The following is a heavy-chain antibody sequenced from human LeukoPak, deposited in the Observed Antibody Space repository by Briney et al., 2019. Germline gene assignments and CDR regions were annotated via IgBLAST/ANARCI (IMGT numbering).Heavy chain of an antibody. CDR2: INSNSGGT. CDR3: ARDRGGCSSTSCYADYYYYYYMDV. J-gene: IGHJ6*03. D-gene: IGHD2-2*01. V-gene: IGHV1-2*02. CDR1: GYTFTDYY. Sequence: RASVKVSCKASGYTFTDYYMHWVRQAPGQGLEWMGWINSNSGGTNYAQKFQGRVTMTRDTSISTAYMELSRLRSDATAVYYCARDRGGCSSTSCYADYYYYYYMDVWGKGTTVTVSS.